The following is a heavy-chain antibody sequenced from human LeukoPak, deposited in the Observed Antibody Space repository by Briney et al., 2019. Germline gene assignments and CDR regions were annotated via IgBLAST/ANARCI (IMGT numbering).Heavy chain of an antibody. D-gene: IGHD3-3*01. CDR2: ISGSGGST. J-gene: IGHJ4*02. CDR1: GFTFSSYA. CDR3: AKNALFGVVISYFDY. Sequence: GGSLRLSCAASGFTFSSYAMSRVRKAPGKGLEWVSAISGSGGSTYYADSVKGRFTISRDNSKNTLYLQMNSLRAEDTAVYYCAKNALFGVVISYFDYWGQGTLVTVSS. V-gene: IGHV3-23*01.